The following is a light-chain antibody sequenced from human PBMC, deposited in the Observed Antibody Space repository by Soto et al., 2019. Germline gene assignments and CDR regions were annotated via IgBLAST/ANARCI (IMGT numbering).Light chain of an antibody. CDR3: SSYTSGITYLI. J-gene: IGLJ2*01. CDR1: SNDVGGHNF. Sequence: QSALTQPASVSGSPGQSITISCTGTSNDVGGHNFVSWYQHHPGKAPKMMIYEVSYRPSGISNRFPGSKSGNTASLTISGLQAEDEADYYCSSYTSGITYLIFGGGTKLTVL. V-gene: IGLV2-14*01. CDR2: EVS.